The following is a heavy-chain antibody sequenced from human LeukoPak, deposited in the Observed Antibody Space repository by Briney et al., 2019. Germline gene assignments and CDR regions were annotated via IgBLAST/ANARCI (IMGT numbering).Heavy chain of an antibody. CDR2: IYYSGST. Sequence: PSETLSLTCTVSGGSISSYYWSWIRQPPGKGLEWIGYIYYSGSTNYNPSLKSRVTISVDTSKNQFSLKLSSVTAADAAVYYCARGSSMSEYYYYYYYMDVWGKGTTVTISS. D-gene: IGHD5/OR15-5a*01. V-gene: IGHV4-59*01. CDR1: GGSISSYY. J-gene: IGHJ6*03. CDR3: ARGSSMSEYYYYYYYMDV.